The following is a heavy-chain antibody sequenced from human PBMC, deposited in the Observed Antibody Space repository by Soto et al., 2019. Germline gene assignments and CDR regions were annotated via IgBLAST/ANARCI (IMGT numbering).Heavy chain of an antibody. Sequence: EVQLVESGGGLVKPGGSLRLSCAASGFTFSSYSMNWVRQAPGKGLEWVSSISSSSSYIYYADSVKGRFTISRDNAKNSLYLQMNSLRAEDTAVYYCARERGEIAVVDYWGQGTLVTVSS. J-gene: IGHJ4*02. CDR1: GFTFSSYS. CDR3: ARERGEIAVVDY. CDR2: ISSSSSYI. V-gene: IGHV3-21*01. D-gene: IGHD6-19*01.